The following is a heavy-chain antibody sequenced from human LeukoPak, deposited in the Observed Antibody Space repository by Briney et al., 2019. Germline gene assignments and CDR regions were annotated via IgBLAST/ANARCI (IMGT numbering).Heavy chain of an antibody. CDR2: IYPGDSDT. CDR1: GYSFTTYW. V-gene: IGHV5-51*01. D-gene: IGHD7-27*01. J-gene: IGHJ4*02. Sequence: GESLKISCKVSGYSFTTYWIGWVRQMPGKGLEWMGMIYPGDSDTRYSPSFQGQVTISVDKSISTAYLQWSSLKASDSAMYYRARGITPRNWEVGNYFDYWGQGALVTVSS. CDR3: ARGITPRNWEVGNYFDY.